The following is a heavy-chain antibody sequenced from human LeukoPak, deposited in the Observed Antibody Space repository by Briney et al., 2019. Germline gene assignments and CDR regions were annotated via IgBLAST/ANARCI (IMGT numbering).Heavy chain of an antibody. V-gene: IGHV3-30-3*01. D-gene: IGHD2-2*01. Sequence: GESLRLSCAASGFTFSSYAMHWVRQAPGKGLEWVAVISYDGSNKYYADSVKGRFTISRDNSKNTLYLQMNSLRAEDTAVYYCASCSSTSCYYFDYWGQGTLVTVSS. CDR2: ISYDGSNK. CDR3: ASCSSTSCYYFDY. CDR1: GFTFSSYA. J-gene: IGHJ4*02.